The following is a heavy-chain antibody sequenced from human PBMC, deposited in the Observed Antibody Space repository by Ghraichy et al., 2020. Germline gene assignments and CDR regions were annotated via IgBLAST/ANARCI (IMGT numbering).Heavy chain of an antibody. D-gene: IGHD3-3*01. J-gene: IGHJ3*02. CDR1: GFSLSNYG. Sequence: GGSLRLSCAASGFSLSNYGMHWVRQAPGQGLEWGTVIWYDAINEFYADSVKGRFTISRDISRNTLHLQMNSLRADDTALYYCAREDFGAFDIWGQGTMVTVPS. V-gene: IGHV3-33*01. CDR2: IWYDAINE. CDR3: AREDFGAFDI.